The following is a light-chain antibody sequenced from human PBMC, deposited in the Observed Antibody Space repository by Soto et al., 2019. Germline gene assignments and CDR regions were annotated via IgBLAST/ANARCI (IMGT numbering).Light chain of an antibody. Sequence: IQMTQSPSTLSASVGDRVTITCRASQSISSWLAWYQQKPGKAPKLLIYDASSLESGVPSRFSGSGSGTEFTLTISSLQPDDFATYYCQQFYDLPITFGQGTRLEIK. CDR1: QSISSW. J-gene: IGKJ5*01. CDR2: DAS. CDR3: QQFYDLPIT. V-gene: IGKV1-5*01.